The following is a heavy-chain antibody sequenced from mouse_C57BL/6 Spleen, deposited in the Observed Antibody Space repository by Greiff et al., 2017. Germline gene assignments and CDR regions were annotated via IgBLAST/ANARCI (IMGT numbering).Heavy chain of an antibody. J-gene: IGHJ3*01. Sequence: VQLQQPGAELVKPGASVKLSCKASGYTFTSYWMHWVKQRPGQGLEWIGMIHPNSGSTNYNEKFKSKATLTVDKSSSTAYMQLSSLTSEDSAVYYCARSYYDYDGVAYWGQGTLVTVSA. CDR1: GYTFTSYW. CDR2: IHPNSGST. D-gene: IGHD2-4*01. CDR3: ARSYYDYDGVAY. V-gene: IGHV1-64*01.